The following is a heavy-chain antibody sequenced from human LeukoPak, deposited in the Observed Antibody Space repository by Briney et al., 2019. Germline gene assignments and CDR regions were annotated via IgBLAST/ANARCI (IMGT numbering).Heavy chain of an antibody. Sequence: ASVKVSCKASGYTFSSYYMHWVRQAPGQGLEWMGMIDPSGGSTNYAQRFQGRVTMTRDTSTSTVYMELRSLRSDDTAVYYCAGDLPMARITMVRGVIMNDAFDIWGQGTMVTVSS. V-gene: IGHV1-46*01. D-gene: IGHD3-10*01. CDR1: GYTFSSYY. CDR3: AGDLPMARITMVRGVIMNDAFDI. J-gene: IGHJ3*02. CDR2: IDPSGGST.